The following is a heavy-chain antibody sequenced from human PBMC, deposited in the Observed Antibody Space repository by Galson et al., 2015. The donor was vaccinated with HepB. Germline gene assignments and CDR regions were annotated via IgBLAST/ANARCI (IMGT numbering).Heavy chain of an antibody. Sequence: SVKVSCKASGFSFTGYYMHWVRQAPGQGLEWMGRINPNSGGTNYVQKFQGRVTMTRDTYISTAYMELSRLRSDDTAVYYCAFHPIWSGYYSTNAFDFWGRGTMVTVSS. CDR2: INPNSGGT. D-gene: IGHD3-3*01. V-gene: IGHV1-2*06. CDR3: AFHPIWSGYYSTNAFDF. CDR1: GFSFTGYY. J-gene: IGHJ3*01.